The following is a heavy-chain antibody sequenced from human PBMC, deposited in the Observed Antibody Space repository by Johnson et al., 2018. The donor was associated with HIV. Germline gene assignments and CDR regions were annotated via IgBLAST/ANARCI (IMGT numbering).Heavy chain of an antibody. V-gene: IGHV3-30-3*01. CDR1: GFTFSSYA. D-gene: IGHD5-24*01. CDR2: ISYDGSNK. CDR3: ARGPSGRWLQTDAFDI. Sequence: QVQLVESGGGVVQPGRSLRLSCAASGFTFSSYAMRWVRQAPGKGLEWVAVISYDGSNKYSADSVKGRFTISRDNSKNTLYLQMNSLRAEDTAVYYCARGPSGRWLQTDAFDIWGQGTMVTVSS. J-gene: IGHJ3*02.